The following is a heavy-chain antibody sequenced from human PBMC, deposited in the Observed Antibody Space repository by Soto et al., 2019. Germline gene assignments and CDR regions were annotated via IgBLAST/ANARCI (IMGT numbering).Heavy chain of an antibody. CDR3: SRLYYEYSFYY. CDR1: GHTFSSHA. J-gene: IGHJ4*02. Sequence: GASVKVSRKASGHTFSSHAISWVRQAPGQGLEWMGGIIPIFGTANYAQKFQGRVTITADESTSTAYMELSSLRSEDTAVYYCSRLYYEYSFYYWGQGTLVTVSS. D-gene: IGHD3-3*01. V-gene: IGHV1-69*13. CDR2: IIPIFGTA.